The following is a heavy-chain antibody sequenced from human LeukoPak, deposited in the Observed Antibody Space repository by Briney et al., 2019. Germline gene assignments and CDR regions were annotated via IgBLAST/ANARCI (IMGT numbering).Heavy chain of an antibody. CDR3: AKGGLWFGELSGY. V-gene: IGHV3-30*18. D-gene: IGHD3-10*01. CDR1: GFTFSSYG. CDR2: ISYDGSNK. J-gene: IGHJ4*02. Sequence: GGSLRLSCAASGFTFSSYGMHWVRQAPGKGLEGVAVISYDGSNKYYADSVKGRFTISRDNSKNTLYLQMNSLRAEDTAVYYCAKGGLWFGELSGYWGQGTLVTVSS.